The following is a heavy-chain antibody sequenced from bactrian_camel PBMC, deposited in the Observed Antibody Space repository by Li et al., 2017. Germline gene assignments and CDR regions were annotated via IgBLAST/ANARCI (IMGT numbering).Heavy chain of an antibody. D-gene: IGHD4*01. V-gene: IGHV3S53*01. Sequence: HVQLVESGGGSVQAGGSLRLSCAASGYSYYTMCMAWFRQAPGQEREGVASSGSTTYTDSVKGRFTVSQDNAKNLYLQMNKLEPEDTAMYYCAARLSSSRPCGSETTSYVYWGQGTQVTVS. CDR1: GYSYYTMC. CDR3: AARLSSSRPCGSETTSYVY. J-gene: IGHJ4*01. CDR2: SGST.